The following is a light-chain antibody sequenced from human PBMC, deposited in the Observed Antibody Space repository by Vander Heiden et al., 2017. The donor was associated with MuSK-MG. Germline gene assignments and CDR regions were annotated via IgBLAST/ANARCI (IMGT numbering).Light chain of an antibody. Sequence: DIVMTQAPLSLPVTPGEPASISCRSSQSLLHSDRDNYLGWYLQKAGQSPQLLIYLGSNRASGVPDRFSGSGSGTDFTLKISRVEAEDVGVYYCMQVLKTPITVGKGTRRE. J-gene: IGKJ5*01. CDR2: LGS. CDR1: QSLLHSDRDNY. V-gene: IGKV2-28*01. CDR3: MQVLKTPIT.